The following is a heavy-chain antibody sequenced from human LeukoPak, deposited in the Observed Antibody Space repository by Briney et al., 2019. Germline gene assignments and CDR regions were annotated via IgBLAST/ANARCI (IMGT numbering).Heavy chain of an antibody. Sequence: PGGSLRLSCAASGFTFSSYSMNWVRQAPGKGLEWVSSISSSSSYIYYADSVKGRFTISRDNDKNSLYLQMNSLRAEDTAVYYCARDGKRNWNDVGHFDYWGQGTLVTVSS. J-gene: IGHJ4*02. CDR2: ISSSSSYI. CDR1: GFTFSSYS. D-gene: IGHD1-1*01. CDR3: ARDGKRNWNDVGHFDY. V-gene: IGHV3-21*01.